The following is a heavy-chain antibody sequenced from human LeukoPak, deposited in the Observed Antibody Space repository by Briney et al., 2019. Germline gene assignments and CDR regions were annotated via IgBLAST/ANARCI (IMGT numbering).Heavy chain of an antibody. CDR3: ARQGYTVSYYFLDY. Sequence: PLETLSLTCDVSGGSVRSYWWGWVRQPAGKGLEWLGRIYSTRSTRFTPSLKSRLTLSIDTSTNQFSLKLTSVTAADTAVYFCARQGYTVSYYFLDYWSQGTLVTVSS. CDR1: GGSVRSYW. D-gene: IGHD1-26*01. J-gene: IGHJ4*02. CDR2: IYSTRST. V-gene: IGHV4-4*07.